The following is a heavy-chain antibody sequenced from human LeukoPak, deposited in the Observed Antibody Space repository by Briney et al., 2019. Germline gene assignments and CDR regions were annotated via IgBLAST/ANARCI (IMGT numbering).Heavy chain of an antibody. CDR2: IHYSGST. J-gene: IGHJ2*01. CDR3: ARADWGYWYLDL. CDR1: GGSLSNIY. D-gene: IGHD7-27*01. V-gene: IGHV4-59*01. Sequence: AETLSLTCTVSGGSLSNIYWTWIRQPPGRGLDWIGYIHYSGSTNYSPSLNSRVTMSLDTSKKYFSLNLRPVPAADTAVYYCARADWGYWYLDLWGRGTLVTVSS.